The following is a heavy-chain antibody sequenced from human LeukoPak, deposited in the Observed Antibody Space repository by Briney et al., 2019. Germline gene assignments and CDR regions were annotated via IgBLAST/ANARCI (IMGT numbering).Heavy chain of an antibody. CDR3: AKEGRSLQTY. V-gene: IGHV3-7*03. J-gene: IGHJ4*02. D-gene: IGHD5-24*01. CDR1: GFMFSSNW. Sequence: GGSLRFSCAASGFMFSSNWMSWVRLAPGKGLEWVANIKEDGTETYYVDSVKGRFTISRDNAKNSLYLQMNSLRVEDTAVYYCAKEGRSLQTYWGQGTLVTVSS. CDR2: IKEDGTET.